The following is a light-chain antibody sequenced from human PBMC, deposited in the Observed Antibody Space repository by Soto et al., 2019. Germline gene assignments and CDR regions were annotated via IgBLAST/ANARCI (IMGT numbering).Light chain of an antibody. Sequence: QSVLTQPPSASGTPGQRVTISCSGSSSNIGSNYVYWYQQLPGTAPKLLIYRNNQRPSGVPDRFSGSKSGTSASLAISGLRSEDEADYYCAAWDDSLSVDVVFGGGNKLTVL. V-gene: IGLV1-47*01. CDR3: AAWDDSLSVDVV. CDR1: SSNIGSNY. CDR2: RNN. J-gene: IGLJ2*01.